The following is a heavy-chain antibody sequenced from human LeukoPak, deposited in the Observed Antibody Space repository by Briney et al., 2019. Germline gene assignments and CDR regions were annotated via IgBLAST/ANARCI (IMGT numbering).Heavy chain of an antibody. CDR1: GFTFSTYG. J-gene: IGHJ4*02. Sequence: GGSLRLSCAASGFTFSTYGMHWVRQAPGKGLEWVSFIRYVGINKYYADSVKGRFSISRDNSKNTLYLQMNSLRAEDTAVYYCAKETPLQPADYWGQGTLVTVSS. D-gene: IGHD2-15*01. CDR3: AKETPLQPADY. V-gene: IGHV3-30*02. CDR2: IRYVGINK.